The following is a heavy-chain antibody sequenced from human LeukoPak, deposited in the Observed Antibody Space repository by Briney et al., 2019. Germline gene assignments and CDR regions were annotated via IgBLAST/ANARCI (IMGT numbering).Heavy chain of an antibody. J-gene: IGHJ6*02. CDR3: RYYDFWSGYYLNYSGMDV. D-gene: IGHD3-3*01. CDR1: GDSFRSSPYY. V-gene: IGHV4-39*01. CDR2: IYYNGSP. Sequence: SETLSLTCTVSGDSFRSSPYYWGWIRQPPGKGLEWIGCIYYNGSPYYNPSLKSRVTVSADTAKNQFSLKVNSVTATDTAVYYCRYYDFWSGYYLNYSGMDVWGQGTTVTVSS.